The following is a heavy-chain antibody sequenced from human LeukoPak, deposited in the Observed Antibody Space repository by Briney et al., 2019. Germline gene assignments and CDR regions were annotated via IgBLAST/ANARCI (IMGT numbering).Heavy chain of an antibody. V-gene: IGHV3-48*03. CDR1: GFTFSSYE. J-gene: IGHJ6*04. D-gene: IGHD3-10*02. CDR3: AELGITMIGGV. Sequence: GGSIRLSCAASGFTFSSYEMNWVRQAPGKGLEWVSYISSSGSTIYYADSVKGRFTISRDNAKNSLYLQMNSLRAEDTAVYYCAELGITMIGGVWGKGTTVTISS. CDR2: ISSSGSTI.